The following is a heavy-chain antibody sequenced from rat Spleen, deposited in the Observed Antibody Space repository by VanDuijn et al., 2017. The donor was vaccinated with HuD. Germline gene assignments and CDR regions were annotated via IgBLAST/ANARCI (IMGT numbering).Heavy chain of an antibody. J-gene: IGHJ3*01. CDR3: TREGHTMDRATYWFVY. Sequence: VQLKESGPGLVQPSQTLSLTCTVSGFSLTDYSVHWVRQPPGKSLVWMGTIWAAGITIYNSVVQSRLIISRDTSKSQVFLKIYSLQTEDTAIYFCTREGHTMDRATYWFVYWGQGTLVTVSS. D-gene: IGHD1-9*01. CDR2: IWAAGIT. CDR1: GFSLTDYS. V-gene: IGHV2-19*01.